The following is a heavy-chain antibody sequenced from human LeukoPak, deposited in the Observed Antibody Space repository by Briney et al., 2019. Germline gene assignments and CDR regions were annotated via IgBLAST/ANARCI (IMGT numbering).Heavy chain of an antibody. V-gene: IGHV1-69*01. D-gene: IGHD6-19*01. J-gene: IGHJ4*02. CDR1: GGTFSSYA. CDR3: ASFHQYSSGWPSDY. CDR2: IIPIFGTA. Sequence: SVKVSCKASGGTFSSYAISWVRQAPGQGLEWMGGIIPIFGTANYAQKFQGRVTITADESTSTAYMELSRLRSEDTAVYYCASFHQYSSGWPSDYWGQGTLVTVSS.